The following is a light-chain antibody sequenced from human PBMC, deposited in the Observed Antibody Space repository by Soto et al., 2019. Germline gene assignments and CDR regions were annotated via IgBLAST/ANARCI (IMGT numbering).Light chain of an antibody. CDR1: QSISSW. Sequence: DIQMTQSPSTLSASVGDRVTITCRASQSISSWLAWYQQKPGKAPKLLIYKASSLESGVPSRFSGSGSGTEFTLTISSLQPDDFATYYCQQYNSFLLTFCGGTKVEIK. J-gene: IGKJ4*01. CDR2: KAS. CDR3: QQYNSFLLT. V-gene: IGKV1-5*03.